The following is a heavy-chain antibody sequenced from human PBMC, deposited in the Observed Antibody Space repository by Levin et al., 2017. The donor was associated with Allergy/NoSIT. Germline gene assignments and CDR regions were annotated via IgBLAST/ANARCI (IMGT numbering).Heavy chain of an antibody. D-gene: IGHD3-3*01. CDR2: IVWDGTST. CDR3: AKDNNPRVARYFGS. Sequence: GGSLRLSCAASGFTFDDYTMHWVRQVPGKGLEWVSLIVWDGTSTFYADSVKGRFTISSDNSKNSLYLQLNGLISEDPAFDYCAKDNNPRVARYFGSWGQGTLVTVSS. CDR1: GFTFDDYT. V-gene: IGHV3-43*01. J-gene: IGHJ4*02.